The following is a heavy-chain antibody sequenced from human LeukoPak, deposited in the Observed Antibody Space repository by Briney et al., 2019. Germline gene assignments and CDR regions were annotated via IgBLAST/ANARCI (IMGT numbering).Heavy chain of an antibody. CDR3: VKDLYSSSWPNFDY. J-gene: IGHJ4*02. V-gene: IGHV3-64D*06. CDR2: INPNGGST. CDR1: GFSFSDYG. Sequence: GGSLRLSCLASGFSFSDYGMHWVRQAPGKGLEYVSAINPNGGSTYYADSVKGRFTISRDNSKNTLYLQMSSLRAEDTAVYYCVKDLYSSSWPNFDYWGQGTLVTVSS. D-gene: IGHD6-13*01.